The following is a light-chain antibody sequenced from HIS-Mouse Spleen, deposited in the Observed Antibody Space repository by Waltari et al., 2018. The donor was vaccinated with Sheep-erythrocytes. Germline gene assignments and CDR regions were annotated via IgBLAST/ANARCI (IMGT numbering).Light chain of an antibody. Sequence: QSALTQPASVSGSPGQSITISCTGTTSDVGSYNLVSWYQQHPGQAPKLMIYEGSKRPAGVSNRFSRSKSVNTASLTISGLQAEDEADYYCCSYAGSSTPWVFGGGTKLTVL. J-gene: IGLJ3*02. CDR2: EGS. CDR1: TSDVGSYNL. CDR3: CSYAGSSTPWV. V-gene: IGLV2-23*01.